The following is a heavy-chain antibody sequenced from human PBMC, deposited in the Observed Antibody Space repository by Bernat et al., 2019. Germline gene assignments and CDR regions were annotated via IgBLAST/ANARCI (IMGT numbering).Heavy chain of an antibody. V-gene: IGHV2-5*02. CDR1: GFSLSTSGVG. CDR2: IYWDDDK. Sequence: QITLKESGPTLVKPTQTLTLTCTFSGFSLSTSGVGVGWIRQPPGKALEWLAFIYWDDDKRYTPSLKRRLTITKDTSKNQVVLTMTNMRPVDTATYYCAHGYYGVYFDYWGQGTLVTVSS. D-gene: IGHD4-17*01. CDR3: AHGYYGVYFDY. J-gene: IGHJ4*02.